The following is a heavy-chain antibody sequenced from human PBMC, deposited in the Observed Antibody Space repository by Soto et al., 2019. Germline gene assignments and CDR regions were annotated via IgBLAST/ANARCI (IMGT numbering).Heavy chain of an antibody. CDR1: GGTFSSYA. CDR3: ARGYYDILTGYYKEADAFDI. CDR2: INPIIGST. Sequence: SVKVSCKASGGTFSSYAMCWVRQAPGQGLEWMGWINPIIGSTNYAQKFQGRVTMTGDTSISTAYMELSRLRSDDTAVYYCARGYYDILTGYYKEADAFDIWGQGTMVNVS. D-gene: IGHD3-9*01. V-gene: IGHV1-2*02. J-gene: IGHJ3*02.